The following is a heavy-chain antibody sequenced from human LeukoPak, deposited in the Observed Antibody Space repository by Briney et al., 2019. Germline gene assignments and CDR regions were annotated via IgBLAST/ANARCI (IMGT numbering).Heavy chain of an antibody. CDR1: GFTFSNAW. J-gene: IGHJ4*02. CDR2: IKSKTDGGTT. CDR3: TGNYYGSGSYADFDY. V-gene: IGHV3-15*01. Sequence: GGSLRLSCAASGFTFSNAWMSWVRQAPGKGLEWVGRIKSKTDGGTTDYAAPVKGRFTISRDDSKNTLYLQMNSLKTEDTAVYYCTGNYYGSGSYADFDYWGQGTLVTVSS. D-gene: IGHD3-10*01.